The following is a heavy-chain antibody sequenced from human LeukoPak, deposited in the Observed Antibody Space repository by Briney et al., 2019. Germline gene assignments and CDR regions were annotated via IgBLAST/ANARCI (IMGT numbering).Heavy chain of an antibody. CDR3: ARGPPEYCSGGSCYSGRNWFDP. J-gene: IGHJ5*02. CDR1: GYTFTSYY. D-gene: IGHD2-15*01. CDR2: INPSGGST. V-gene: IGHV1-46*01. Sequence: ASVKVSCKASGYTFTSYYMHWVRQAPGQGLEWMRIINPSGGSTSYAQKFQGRVTMTRDTSISTAYMALSRLRSDDTAMYYCARGPPEYCSGGSCYSGRNWFDPWGQGTLVTVSS.